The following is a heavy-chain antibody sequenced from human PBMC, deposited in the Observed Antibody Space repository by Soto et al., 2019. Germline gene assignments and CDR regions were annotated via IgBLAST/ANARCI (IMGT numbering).Heavy chain of an antibody. CDR1: GYTFTIYY. J-gene: IGHJ4*02. CDR2: INPNDDDT. D-gene: IGHD2-8*02. V-gene: IGHV1-46*01. Sequence: QVQLVQSGAEVKKPGASLRVSCKASGYTFTIYYIHWVRQAPGQGLEWMRIINPNDDDTTYAQKFQARVTMTTDTSTGTVDLELTSLRSDDTALYFCAIEGDLELACTGSDYWVQEPLVTVSS. CDR3: AIEGDLELACTGSDY.